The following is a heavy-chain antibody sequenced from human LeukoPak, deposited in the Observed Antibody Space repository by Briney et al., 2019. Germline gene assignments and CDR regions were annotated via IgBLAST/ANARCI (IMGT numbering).Heavy chain of an antibody. V-gene: IGHV3-7*03. Sequence: GGSLRLSCAASGFTFSSYWMSWVRQAPGKGLEWVANIKQDGSEKYYVDSVKGRFTISRDNAKNSLYLQMNSLRTEDMAVYYCARMAVRGVRLPHFDYWGQGTLVTVSS. D-gene: IGHD3-10*01. J-gene: IGHJ4*02. CDR3: ARMAVRGVRLPHFDY. CDR2: IKQDGSEK. CDR1: GFTFSSYW.